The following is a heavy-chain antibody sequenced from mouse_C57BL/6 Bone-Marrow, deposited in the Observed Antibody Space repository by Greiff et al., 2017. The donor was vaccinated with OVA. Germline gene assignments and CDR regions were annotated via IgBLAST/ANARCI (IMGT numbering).Heavy chain of an antibody. Sequence: QVHVKQSGPELARPWASVKISCQAFYTFSRRVHFAIRDTNSWLQWVKQRPGQGLEWFGPIYPGNGDTSYNQKFKGKATLTADKSSSTAYMQLSSLTSEDSAVYYCAWGNYDAMDYWGQGTSVTVSS. D-gene: IGHD2-1*01. CDR3: SEDSAVYYCAWGNYDAMDY. J-gene: IGHJ4*01. V-gene: IGHV1-87*01. CDR1: YTFSRRVH. CDR2: GQGLEWFG.